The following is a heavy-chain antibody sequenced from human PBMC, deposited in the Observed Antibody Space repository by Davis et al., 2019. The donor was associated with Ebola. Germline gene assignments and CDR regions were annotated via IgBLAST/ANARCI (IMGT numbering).Heavy chain of an antibody. J-gene: IGHJ3*02. D-gene: IGHD3-22*01. CDR2: INPSGGST. Sequence: ASVKVSCKASGYTFTSYYMHWVRQAPGQGLEWMGIINPSGGSTSYAQKFQGRVTMTRDTSTSTVYMELSSLRSEDTAVYYCARGGRITMIVVPLSGAFDIWGQGTMVTVSS. V-gene: IGHV1-46*01. CDR1: GYTFTSYY. CDR3: ARGGRITMIVVPLSGAFDI.